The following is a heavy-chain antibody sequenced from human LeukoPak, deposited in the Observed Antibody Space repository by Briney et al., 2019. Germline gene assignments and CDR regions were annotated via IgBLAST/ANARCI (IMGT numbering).Heavy chain of an antibody. CDR3: AHRMGIAASGTYDY. D-gene: IGHD6-13*01. J-gene: IGHJ4*02. Sequence: ESGPTLVNPTQTLTLTCTFSGFSLSTSGVGVGWIRQPPGKALEWLALIYWNDDKRYRPSLKSRLTITKDTSKNQVVLTMTNMDPVDTATYYCAHRMGIAASGTYDYWGQGTLVTVSS. CDR2: IYWNDDK. V-gene: IGHV2-5*01. CDR1: GFSLSTSGVG.